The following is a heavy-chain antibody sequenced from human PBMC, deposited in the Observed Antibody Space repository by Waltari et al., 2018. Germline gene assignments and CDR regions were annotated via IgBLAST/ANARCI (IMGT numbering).Heavy chain of an antibody. D-gene: IGHD5-12*01. CDR2: ISYDDNK. CDR1: GSSSSAYA. Sequence: QVQLVESGGGVVQPGGSLRLSCAASGSSSSAYALHWVRQAPGKGLEWVAVISYDDNKFYADSVKGRFTVSRDNYQDTVYLQMNSLRSEDTAVYYCARDVDYTGHVWVNMGDYWGQGTLVTVSS. J-gene: IGHJ4*02. V-gene: IGHV3-30*03. CDR3: ARDVDYTGHVWVNMGDY.